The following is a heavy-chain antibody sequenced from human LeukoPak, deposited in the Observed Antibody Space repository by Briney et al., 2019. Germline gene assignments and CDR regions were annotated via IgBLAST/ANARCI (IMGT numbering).Heavy chain of an antibody. CDR2: ISGSGGST. CDR3: AKGYCGGDCKLAAGYYFDY. V-gene: IGHV3-23*01. J-gene: IGHJ4*02. D-gene: IGHD2-21*01. Sequence: GGSLRLSCAASGFTFSSYAMSWVRQAPGKGLEWVSAISGSGGSTYYADSVKGRFTISRDNSKNTLYLQMNSLRAEDTAVYYCAKGYCGGDCKLAAGYYFDYWGQGTLVTVSS. CDR1: GFTFSSYA.